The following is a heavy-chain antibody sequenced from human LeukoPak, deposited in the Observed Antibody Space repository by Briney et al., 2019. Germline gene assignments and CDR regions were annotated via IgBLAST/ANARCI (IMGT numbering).Heavy chain of an antibody. J-gene: IGHJ5*02. CDR3: ARKMFGSRSYYWFDP. CDR1: GGSISSGGYS. V-gene: IGHV4-30-2*01. Sequence: PSQTLSLTCAVSGGSISSGGYSWSWIRQPPGKGLEWIGYIYHSGSTYYNPSLKSRVTISVDRSKNQFSLKLSSVTAADTAVYYCARKMFGSRSYYWFDPWGQGTLVTVSS. D-gene: IGHD3-10*01. CDR2: IYHSGST.